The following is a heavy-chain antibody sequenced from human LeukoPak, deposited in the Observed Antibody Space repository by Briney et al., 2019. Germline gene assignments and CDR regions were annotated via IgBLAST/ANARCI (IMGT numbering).Heavy chain of an antibody. Sequence: PSETLSLTCTVSGFSITSGYYWAWIRQPPGKGLELIGNIYHIGSTYYNPSLKSRVTISVDTSKNQFSLHLNSVTPEDTAIYYCARTYYFASGSYPQGFDPWGQGTLVIVSS. V-gene: IGHV4-38-2*02. CDR1: GFSITSGYY. D-gene: IGHD3-10*01. CDR3: ARTYYFASGSYPQGFDP. J-gene: IGHJ5*02. CDR2: IYHIGST.